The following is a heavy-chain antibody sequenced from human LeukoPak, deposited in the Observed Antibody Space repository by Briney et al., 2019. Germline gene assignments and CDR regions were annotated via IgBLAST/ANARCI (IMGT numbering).Heavy chain of an antibody. CDR3: ARQVKDFWSGYSRSGYYYYYMDV. J-gene: IGHJ6*03. Sequence: SETLSLTCTISGGSISSDYWGWIRQPPGKGLEWIGEINHSGSTNYNPSLKSRVTISVDTSKNQFSLKLSSVTAADTAVYYCARQVKDFWSGYSRSGYYYYYMDVWGKGTTVTVSS. CDR1: GGSISSDY. D-gene: IGHD3-3*01. V-gene: IGHV4-34*01. CDR2: INHSGST.